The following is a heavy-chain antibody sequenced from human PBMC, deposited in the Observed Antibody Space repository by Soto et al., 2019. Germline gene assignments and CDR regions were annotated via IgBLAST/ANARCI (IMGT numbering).Heavy chain of an antibody. V-gene: IGHV3-33*01. CDR1: GFPFSSYG. D-gene: IGHD3-3*01. CDR2: IWYDGSNK. Sequence: GGSLRLSCAASGFPFSSYGMHWVRQAPGKGLEWVAVIWYDGSNKYYADSVKGRFTISRDNSKNTLYLQMNSLRAEDTAVYYCARAEGFWSGYLPNYYYYGMDVWGQGTTVTVSS. CDR3: ARAEGFWSGYLPNYYYYGMDV. J-gene: IGHJ6*02.